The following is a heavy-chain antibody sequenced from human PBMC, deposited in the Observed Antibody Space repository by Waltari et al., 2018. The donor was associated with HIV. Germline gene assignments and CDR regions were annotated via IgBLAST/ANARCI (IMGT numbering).Heavy chain of an antibody. D-gene: IGHD6-19*01. V-gene: IGHV3-11*04. Sequence: QVQLVESGGGLVKPGGSLRLSCAASVFTFGGEDRNWIRQAPGKGLEWVSYSSSSGSSIYYADSVKGRFTISRDNAKNSLYLQMNSLRAEDTAVYYCARAIRGSSSYWGQGTLVTVSS. CDR1: VFTFGGED. CDR3: ARAIRGSSSY. J-gene: IGHJ4*02. CDR2: SSSSGSSI.